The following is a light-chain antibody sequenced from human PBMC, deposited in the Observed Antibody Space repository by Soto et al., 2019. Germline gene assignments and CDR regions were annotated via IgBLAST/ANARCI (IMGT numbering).Light chain of an antibody. CDR3: QQLNSYPLA. V-gene: IGKV1-9*01. J-gene: IGKJ4*01. CDR1: QGISSY. CDR2: AAS. Sequence: DIQLPQSPSFLSASVGDRVTITCRASQGISSYLAWYQQKPGQAPTRLISAASTLQSGFPSRFSGSGSATAYTLTISSLPTEDFATYYCQQLNSYPLAFGGGTKVEIK.